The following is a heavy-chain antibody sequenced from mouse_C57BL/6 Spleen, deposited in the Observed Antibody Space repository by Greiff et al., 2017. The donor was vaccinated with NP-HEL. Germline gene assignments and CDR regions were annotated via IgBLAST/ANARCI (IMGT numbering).Heavy chain of an antibody. CDR2: INPGSGGT. Sequence: VQLQQSGAELVRPGTSVKVSCKASGYAFTNYLIEWVKQRPGQGLEWIGVINPGSGGTNYNEKFKGKATLTADKSSSTAYMQLSSLTSEDSAVYFCARSGIYYDWYFDVWGTGTTVTVSS. CDR3: ARSGIYYDWYFDV. V-gene: IGHV1-54*01. D-gene: IGHD2-1*01. J-gene: IGHJ1*03. CDR1: GYAFTNYL.